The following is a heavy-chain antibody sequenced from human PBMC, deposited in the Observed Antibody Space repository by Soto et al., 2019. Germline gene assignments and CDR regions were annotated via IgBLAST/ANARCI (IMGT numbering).Heavy chain of an antibody. CDR3: ARREYGDAFDY. J-gene: IGHJ4*02. V-gene: IGHV4-31*03. CDR1: GGSISSGGYY. D-gene: IGHD4-17*01. CDR2: IYYSGST. Sequence: SETLSLTCTVSGGSISSGGYYWSWIRQHPGKGLEWIGYIYYSGSTYYNPSLKSRVTISVDTSKNQFSLKLSSVTAADTAVYYCARREYGDAFDYWGQGTLVTVSS.